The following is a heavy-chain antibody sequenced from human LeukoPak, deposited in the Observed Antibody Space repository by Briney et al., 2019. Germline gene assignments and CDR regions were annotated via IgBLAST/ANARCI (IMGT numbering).Heavy chain of an antibody. CDR2: ISSSGSTI. D-gene: IGHD2-2*01. CDR1: GFTFSDYY. J-gene: IGHJ6*02. V-gene: IGHV3-11*01. Sequence: GGSLRLSCAASGFTFSDYYMSWIRQAPGKGLEWVSYISSSGSTIYYADSVKGRFTISRDNAKNSLYLQMNSLRAEDTAVYYRARELDCSSTSCYGGMDVWGQGTTVTVSS. CDR3: ARELDCSSTSCYGGMDV.